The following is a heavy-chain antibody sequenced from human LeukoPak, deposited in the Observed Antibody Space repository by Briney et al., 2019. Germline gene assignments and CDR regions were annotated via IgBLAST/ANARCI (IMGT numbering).Heavy chain of an antibody. CDR2: VSWNSGSL. V-gene: IGHV3-9*01. Sequence: GRSLRLSCAASGFTFDDYAMHWVRQAPGKGLEWVSGVSWNSGSLGYAASVKGRFTISRDNAKNSLYLQMNSLRAEDTALYYCARAWRYNPGFNFWGQGTLVTVSS. CDR3: ARAWRYNPGFNF. J-gene: IGHJ4*02. D-gene: IGHD1-14*01. CDR1: GFTFDDYA.